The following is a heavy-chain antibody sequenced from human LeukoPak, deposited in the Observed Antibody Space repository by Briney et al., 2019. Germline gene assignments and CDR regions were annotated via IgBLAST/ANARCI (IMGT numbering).Heavy chain of an antibody. Sequence: GGSLRLSCAVSGLTLSNYGMSWVRQAPGKGLEWVAAISDSGGSTKYADSVKGRLTISRDNPKNTLFLQMNSLRAEDTAVYYCAKDAGSGVDNWFDPWGQGTLVTVSS. V-gene: IGHV3-23*01. CDR3: AKDAGSGVDNWFDP. CDR1: GLTLSNYG. CDR2: ISDSGGST. J-gene: IGHJ5*02. D-gene: IGHD3-10*01.